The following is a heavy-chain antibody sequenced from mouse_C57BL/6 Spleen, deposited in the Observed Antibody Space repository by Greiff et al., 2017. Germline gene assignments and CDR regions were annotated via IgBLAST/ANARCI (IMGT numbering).Heavy chain of an antibody. CDR3: EREYGSSFPWFAY. D-gene: IGHD1-1*01. Sequence: VQLQESGAELVRPGASVKLSCKASGYTFTDYYINWVKQRPGQGLEWIARIYPGSGNTYYNEKFKGKATLTAEKSSSTAYMQLSSLTSEDSAVYFCEREYGSSFPWFAYWGQGTLVTVSA. CDR1: GYTFTDYY. V-gene: IGHV1-76*01. CDR2: IYPGSGNT. J-gene: IGHJ3*01.